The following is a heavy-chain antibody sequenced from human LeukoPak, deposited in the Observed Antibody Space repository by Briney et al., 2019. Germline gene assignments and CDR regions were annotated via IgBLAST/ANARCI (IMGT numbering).Heavy chain of an antibody. J-gene: IGHJ3*02. CDR3: ARGTQIGGRIPRTQGAFDI. Sequence: GGSLRLSCAASGFTFSSCSMNWVRQAPGKGLEWVSSISSSSSYIYYADSVKGRFTISRDNAKNSLYLQMNSLRAEDTAVYYCARGTQIGGRIPRTQGAFDIWGQGTMVTVSS. CDR1: GFTFSSCS. CDR2: ISSSSSYI. D-gene: IGHD3-16*01. V-gene: IGHV3-21*04.